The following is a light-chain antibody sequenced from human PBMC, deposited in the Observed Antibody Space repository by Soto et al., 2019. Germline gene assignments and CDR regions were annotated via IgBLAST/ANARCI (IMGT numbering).Light chain of an antibody. CDR1: SSDVGGYNY. Sequence: LAQPASVSGSPGQLITISCTGTSSDVGGYNYVSWYQQHPGKAPKLLIYAVTDRPSGVSSRFSGSKSGNTASLTISGLQAEDEADYYCSSYTSSSTLFGTGTKVTVL. CDR2: AVT. CDR3: SSYTSSSTL. J-gene: IGLJ1*01. V-gene: IGLV2-14*01.